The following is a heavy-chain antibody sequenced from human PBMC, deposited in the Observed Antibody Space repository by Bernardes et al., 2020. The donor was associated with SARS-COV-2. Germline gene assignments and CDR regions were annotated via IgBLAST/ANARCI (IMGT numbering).Heavy chain of an antibody. Sequence: GGSLRLSCAASGFTLGNYAMSWVRQAPGKGLEWVSGISGGGDRTYYADSVKGRFTISRDKSKNTLYLEMNSMRADDTAVYYCAKDSDVYCSGGSCNADYWGQGTLVTVSS. V-gene: IGHV3-23*01. CDR2: ISGGGDRT. CDR3: AKDSDVYCSGGSCNADY. D-gene: IGHD2-15*01. CDR1: GFTLGNYA. J-gene: IGHJ4*02.